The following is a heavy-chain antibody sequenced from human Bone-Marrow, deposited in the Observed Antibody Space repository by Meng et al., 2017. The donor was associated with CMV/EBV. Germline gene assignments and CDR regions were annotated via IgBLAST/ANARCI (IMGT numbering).Heavy chain of an antibody. CDR1: GYTFTGYY. V-gene: IGHV1-2*02. Sequence: ASVKVSCKASGYTFTGYYMHWVRQAPGQGLEWMGWINPNSGGTNYAQKFQGRVTMTRDTSISTAYMELSSLRADDTAVYYGARVGRWGLLWALDYWGQGTLVTVSS. CDR3: ARVGRWGLLWALDY. J-gene: IGHJ4*02. D-gene: IGHD1-26*01. CDR2: INPNSGGT.